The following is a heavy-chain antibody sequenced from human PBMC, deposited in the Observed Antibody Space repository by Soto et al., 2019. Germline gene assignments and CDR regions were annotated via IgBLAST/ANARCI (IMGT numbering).Heavy chain of an antibody. V-gene: IGHV3-23*01. CDR2: ISGSGGST. CDR1: GFTFSSYA. Sequence: GGSLRLSCAASGFTFSSYAMSWVRQAPGKGLEWVSAISGSGGSTYYADSVKGRFTISRDNSKNTLYLQMNSLRAEDTAVYYCAKGAERKGELLLSYYYYYMDVWGKGTTVTVSS. D-gene: IGHD1-7*01. CDR3: AKGAERKGELLLSYYYYYMDV. J-gene: IGHJ6*03.